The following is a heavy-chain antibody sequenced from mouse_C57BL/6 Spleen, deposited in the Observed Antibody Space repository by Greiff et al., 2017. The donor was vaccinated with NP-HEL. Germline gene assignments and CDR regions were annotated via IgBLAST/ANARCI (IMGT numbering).Heavy chain of an antibody. CDR1: GFNIKDYY. V-gene: IGHV14-2*01. CDR3: ARASSYVATNQAWFAY. Sequence: VHVKQSGAELVKPGASVKLSCTASGFNIKDYYMHWVKQRTEQGLEWIGRIDPEDGETKYAPKFQGKATITADTSSNTAYLQLSSLTSEDTAVYYCARASSYVATNQAWFAYWGQGTLVTVSA. CDR2: IDPEDGET. D-gene: IGHD1-1*01. J-gene: IGHJ3*01.